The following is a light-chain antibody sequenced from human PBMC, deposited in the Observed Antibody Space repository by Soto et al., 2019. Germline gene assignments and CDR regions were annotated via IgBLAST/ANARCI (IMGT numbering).Light chain of an antibody. CDR3: QQRRNWPPLT. CDR2: DAS. V-gene: IGKV3-11*01. Sequence: EIVLTQSPATLSLSPGESATLSCRASQSVSSYLAWYQQKHGQAPRLLIYDASNRATGSTARFSGSGSGTDFTLTISSLEPEDFGVDYCQQRRNWPPLTFGGGTKVEIK. J-gene: IGKJ4*01. CDR1: QSVSSY.